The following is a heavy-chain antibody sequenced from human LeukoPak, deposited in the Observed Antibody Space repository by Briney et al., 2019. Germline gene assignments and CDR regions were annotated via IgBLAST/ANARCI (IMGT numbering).Heavy chain of an antibody. CDR3: ARLYYDFWSGYPHKGAFDY. V-gene: IGHV1-46*01. D-gene: IGHD3-3*01. J-gene: IGHJ4*02. CDR1: GYTFTSYY. Sequence: ASVKVSCKASGYTFTSYYMHWVRQAPGQGLEWMGIINPSGGGTSYAQKFQGRVTMTRDTSTSTAYMELRSLRSDDTAVYYCARLYYDFWSGYPHKGAFDYWGQGTLVTVSS. CDR2: INPSGGGT.